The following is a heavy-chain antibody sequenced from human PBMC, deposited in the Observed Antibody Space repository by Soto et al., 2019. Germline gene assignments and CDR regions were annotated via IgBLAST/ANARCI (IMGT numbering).Heavy chain of an antibody. CDR2: ISDSGAKR. V-gene: IGHV3-23*01. Sequence: GGSLRLSCAASGFLFSSHTMTWVRQAPGKGLEWVSGISDSGAKRDYAESVKGRFTISRDNSKDKLFLQMSSLRVEDTGVYYCARHGYWDYFEYWGRGTLVTVSS. CDR3: ARHGYWDYFEY. D-gene: IGHD3-22*01. J-gene: IGHJ4*02. CDR1: GFLFSSHT.